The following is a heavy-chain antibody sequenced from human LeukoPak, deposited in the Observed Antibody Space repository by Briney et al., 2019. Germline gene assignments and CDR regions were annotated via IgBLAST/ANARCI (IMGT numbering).Heavy chain of an antibody. J-gene: IGHJ3*02. D-gene: IGHD1-26*01. V-gene: IGHV3-20*04. Sequence: TGGSLRLSCAASGFTFDDYGMSWVRQAPGKGLEWVSGINWNGGSTGYADSVKGRFTISRDNAKNSLYLQMNSLRAEDTALYYCARGRSGSYSDAFDIWGQGTMVTVSS. CDR2: INWNGGST. CDR3: ARGRSGSYSDAFDI. CDR1: GFTFDDYG.